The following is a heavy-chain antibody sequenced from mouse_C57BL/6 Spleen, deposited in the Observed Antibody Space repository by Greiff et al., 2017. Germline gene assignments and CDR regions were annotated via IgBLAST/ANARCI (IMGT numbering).Heavy chain of an antibody. CDR3: ARSRATVDFDY. V-gene: IGHV1-64*01. J-gene: IGHJ2*01. D-gene: IGHD1-1*01. CDR1: GYTFTSYW. Sequence: QVQLKQPGAELVKPGASVKLSCKASGYTFTSYWMHWVKQRPGQGLEWIGMIHPNSGSTNYNEKFKSKATLTVDKSSSTAYMQLSSLTSEDSAVYYCARSRATVDFDYWGQGTTLTVSS. CDR2: IHPNSGST.